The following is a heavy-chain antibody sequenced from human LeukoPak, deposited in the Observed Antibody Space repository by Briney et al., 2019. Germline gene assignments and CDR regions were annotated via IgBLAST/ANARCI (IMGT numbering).Heavy chain of an antibody. Sequence: ASVKVSCKASGYTFTSYYMHGVRQAPGQGLEWMGIINPSGGSTSYAQKFQGRVTMTRDTSTSTVYMELSSLRPEDTAVYYCARDLNGGYEDYWGQGTLVTVSS. V-gene: IGHV1-46*01. CDR3: ARDLNGGYEDY. CDR1: GYTFTSYY. D-gene: IGHD5-12*01. J-gene: IGHJ4*02. CDR2: INPSGGST.